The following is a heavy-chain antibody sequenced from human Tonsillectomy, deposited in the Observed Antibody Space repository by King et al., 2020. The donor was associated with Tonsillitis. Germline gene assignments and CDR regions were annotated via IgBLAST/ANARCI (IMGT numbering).Heavy chain of an antibody. D-gene: IGHD6-6*01. J-gene: IGHJ4*02. Sequence: QLQESGPGLAKPSETLSLTCTVSGGSIRSHYWSWIRQPPGKGLEWIGYIYSSGSTNYNPSLNSRVTISVDTSKNQFSLQLSSVTAADTAVYYCARLLPEYSRSAGCFDYWGQGTLVTVSS. CDR2: IYSSGST. CDR3: ARLLPEYSRSAGCFDY. CDR1: GGSIRSHY. V-gene: IGHV4-59*08.